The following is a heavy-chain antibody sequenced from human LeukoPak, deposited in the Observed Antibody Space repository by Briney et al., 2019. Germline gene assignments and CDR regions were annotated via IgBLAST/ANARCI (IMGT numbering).Heavy chain of an antibody. CDR2: IKQDGSEQ. CDR1: GFTFSNYW. Sequence: GGSLRLSCVASGFTFSNYWMSWVRQAPGKGLEWVANIKQDGSEQYYVDSVKGRFTVSRDNAKNSLHLQMNSLRAEDTAVYYCATDSPYDYWGQGALVTVSS. J-gene: IGHJ4*02. CDR3: ATDSPYDY. V-gene: IGHV3-7*01. D-gene: IGHD2-15*01.